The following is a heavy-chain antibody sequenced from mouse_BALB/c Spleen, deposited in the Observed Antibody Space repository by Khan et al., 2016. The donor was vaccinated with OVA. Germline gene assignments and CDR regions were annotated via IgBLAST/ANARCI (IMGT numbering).Heavy chain of an antibody. CDR1: GFAFSSYD. CDR3: ARPSYYGDPWFTY. CDR2: ISTGGSYI. Sequence: EVELVESGGGFVKPGGSLNLSCAASGFAFSSYDMSWVRQTPEKRLEWVATISTGGSYIFYPDSVKGRFTISRDIARNTLYLQMSSLRSEDTALYNCARPSYYGDPWFTYWGPGTLVTVSA. J-gene: IGHJ3*01. D-gene: IGHD2-13*01. V-gene: IGHV5-9*02.